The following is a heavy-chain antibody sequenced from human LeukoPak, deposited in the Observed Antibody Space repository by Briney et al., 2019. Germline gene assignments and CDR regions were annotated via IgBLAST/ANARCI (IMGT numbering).Heavy chain of an antibody. CDR3: ARENGDWLSQRPLYGMDV. CDR1: GFTFSSYA. Sequence: GGSLRLSCAASGFTFSSYAMSWVRQAPGKGLEWVSAISGSGGSTYYADSVKGRFTISRDNSKNTLYLQMNSLRAEDTAVYYCARENGDWLSQRPLYGMDVWGQGTTVTVSS. CDR2: ISGSGGST. D-gene: IGHD3-9*01. J-gene: IGHJ6*02. V-gene: IGHV3-23*01.